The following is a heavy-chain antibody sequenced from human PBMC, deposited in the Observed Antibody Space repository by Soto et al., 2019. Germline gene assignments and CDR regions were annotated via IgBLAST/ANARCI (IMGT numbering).Heavy chain of an antibody. CDR3: ASRNSRGYSGYDAHYYYGMDV. Sequence: SVKVSFKDSGATFSSSAISWVRQAPGQGLDWMGGIIPIFGTANYAQKFQGRVTITADESTSTAYMELSSLRSEDTAVYYCASRNSRGYSGYDAHYYYGMDVWGQGTTVTSP. CDR1: GATFSSSA. J-gene: IGHJ6*02. V-gene: IGHV1-69*13. CDR2: IIPIFGTA. D-gene: IGHD5-12*01.